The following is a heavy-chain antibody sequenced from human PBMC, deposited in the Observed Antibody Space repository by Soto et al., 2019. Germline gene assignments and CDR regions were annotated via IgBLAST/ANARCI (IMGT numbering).Heavy chain of an antibody. Sequence: ASVKVSCKASGYTFTSYGISWVRQAPGQGLEWMGWISAYNGNTNYAQKLQGRVTMTTDTSTSTAYMELRSLRSDDTAVYYCARGEGYDFWSGYLVYYYYGMDVWGQGTTVTVSS. V-gene: IGHV1-18*01. J-gene: IGHJ6*02. CDR2: ISAYNGNT. CDR1: GYTFTSYG. D-gene: IGHD3-3*01. CDR3: ARGEGYDFWSGYLVYYYYGMDV.